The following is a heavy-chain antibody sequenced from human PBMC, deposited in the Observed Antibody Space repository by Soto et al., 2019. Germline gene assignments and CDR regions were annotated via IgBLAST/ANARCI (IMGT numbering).Heavy chain of an antibody. D-gene: IGHD2-2*01. Sequence: XXTLSLPCAVYGGSFTGYYWCWIPQPPGKGLEWIGEINHSGSTNYNPSLKSRVTISVDTSKNQFSLKLSSVTAADTAVYYCARLPIVVPAARTRNWFDPWGQGTLVTVSS. J-gene: IGHJ5*02. CDR3: ARLPIVVPAARTRNWFDP. CDR1: GGSFTGYY. V-gene: IGHV4-34*01. CDR2: INHSGST.